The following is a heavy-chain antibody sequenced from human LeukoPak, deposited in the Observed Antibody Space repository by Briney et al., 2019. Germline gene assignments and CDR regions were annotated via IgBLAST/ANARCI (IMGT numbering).Heavy chain of an antibody. Sequence: PGGSLRLSCAASGFTFSSYGMHWVRQAPGKGLEWVAVIWYDGSNKYYADSVKGRLTISRDNSKNTLYLQMNSLRAEDTAVYYCASLGAQYCSSTSCLDYWGQGTLVTVSS. V-gene: IGHV3-33*01. D-gene: IGHD2-2*01. J-gene: IGHJ4*02. CDR3: ASLGAQYCSSTSCLDY. CDR1: GFTFSSYG. CDR2: IWYDGSNK.